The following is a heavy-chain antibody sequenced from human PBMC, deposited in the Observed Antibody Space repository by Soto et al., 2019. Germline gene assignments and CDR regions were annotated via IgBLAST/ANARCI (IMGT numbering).Heavy chain of an antibody. Sequence: EVHRVESGGRVVQPGGSLRLSCAASGFRFSDYSMNWVRQSPGRGLEWVSYISSSSFTIHYADSVEGRFAISRDNAQNSLYLQMNSVRAEDTAVYYCARDYNDCWSGHFDYGGQGALVTVSS. D-gene: IGHD3-3*01. CDR3: ARDYNDCWSGHFDY. CDR1: GFRFSDYS. V-gene: IGHV3-48*01. J-gene: IGHJ4*02. CDR2: ISSSSFTI.